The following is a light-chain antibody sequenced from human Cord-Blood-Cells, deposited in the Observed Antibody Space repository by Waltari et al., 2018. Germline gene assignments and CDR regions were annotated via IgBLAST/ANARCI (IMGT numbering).Light chain of an antibody. Sequence: AIPLTQSPSSLSASVGDRVTLTCRASKGISSALAWYQQKPGKAPKLLISDASSLESGVPSRFSGSGSGTDFTLTISSLQPEDFATYYCQQFNNYPITFGQGTRLEIK. J-gene: IGKJ5*01. CDR2: DAS. V-gene: IGKV1D-13*01. CDR1: KGISSA. CDR3: QQFNNYPIT.